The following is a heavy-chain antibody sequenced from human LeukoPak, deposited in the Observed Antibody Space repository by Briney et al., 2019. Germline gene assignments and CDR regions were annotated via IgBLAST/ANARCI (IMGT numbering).Heavy chain of an antibody. CDR3: AAQTTFSYYFDY. J-gene: IGHJ4*02. Sequence: GGSLRLSCAASGFTVRSNYMNWVRQAPGKGLEWVSIIYSGGSTYYADSVKGRFTISRDNSKNTLYLQMNSLRAEDTAVYYCAAQTTFSYYFDYWGQGTLVTVSS. CDR2: IYSGGST. V-gene: IGHV3-53*01. CDR1: GFTVRSNY. D-gene: IGHD2/OR15-2a*01.